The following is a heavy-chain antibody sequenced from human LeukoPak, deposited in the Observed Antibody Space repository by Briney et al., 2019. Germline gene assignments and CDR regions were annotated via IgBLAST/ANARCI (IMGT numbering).Heavy chain of an antibody. D-gene: IGHD3-16*01. CDR3: FLPWGYYGMDV. CDR1: GGTFSSYA. CDR2: IYPGDSDT. Sequence: KVSCKASGGTFSSYAISWVRQMPGKGLEWMGIIYPGDSDTRYSPSFQGQVTISAAKSISTAYLQWSSLKASDTAMCYCFLPWGYYGMDVWGQGTTVTVSS. V-gene: IGHV5-51*01. J-gene: IGHJ6*02.